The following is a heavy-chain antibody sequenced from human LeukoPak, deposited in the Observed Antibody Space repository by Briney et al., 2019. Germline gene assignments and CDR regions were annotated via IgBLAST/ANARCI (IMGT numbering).Heavy chain of an antibody. CDR1: GGSFSGYF. CDR2: ISGSGGST. Sequence: ETLSLTCAVFGGSFSGYFWSWVRQAPGKGLEWVSAISGSGGSTYYADSVKGRFTISRDNSKNTLYLQMNSLRAEDTAVYYCAKAPGPFDYWGQGTLVTVSS. V-gene: IGHV3-23*01. CDR3: AKAPGPFDY. D-gene: IGHD1-14*01. J-gene: IGHJ4*02.